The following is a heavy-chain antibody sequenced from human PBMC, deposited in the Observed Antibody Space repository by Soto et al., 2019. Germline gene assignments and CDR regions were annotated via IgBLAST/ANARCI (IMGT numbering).Heavy chain of an antibody. D-gene: IGHD7-27*01. CDR1: GFTFSSYG. CDR3: AKLFIPPSLTGIRVDYYYGKDG. J-gene: IGHJ6*02. CDR2: ISYDGSNK. V-gene: IGHV3-30*18. Sequence: GGSLRLSCAASGFTFSSYGMHWVRQAPGKGLEWVAVISYDGSNKYYADSVKGRFTISRDNSKNTLYLQMNSLRAEDTAVYYCAKLFIPPSLTGIRVDYYYGKDGWGQGTTVTVSS.